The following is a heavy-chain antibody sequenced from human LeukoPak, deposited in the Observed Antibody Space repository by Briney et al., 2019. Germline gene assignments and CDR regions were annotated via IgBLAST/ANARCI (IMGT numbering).Heavy chain of an antibody. CDR2: ISAYNGNT. D-gene: IGHD2-2*01. J-gene: IGHJ3*02. V-gene: IGHV1-18*01. Sequence: ASVKVSCKASGYTFTSYGISWVRQAPGQGREGMGWISAYNGNTNYAQKLQGRVTMTTDTSTSTAYMELRILRSEEPAVYYFARVGYHRTDAFDIWGQGRIVTVSS. CDR1: GYTFTSYG. CDR3: ARVGYHRTDAFDI.